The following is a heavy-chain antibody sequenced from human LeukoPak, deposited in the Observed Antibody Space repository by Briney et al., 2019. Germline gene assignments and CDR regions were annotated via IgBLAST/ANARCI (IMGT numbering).Heavy chain of an antibody. CDR1: GFTFSSYS. CDR3: ACDYGDY. CDR2: ITASGTAM. Sequence: GGSLRLSCAASGFTFSSYSMNWVRQAPGKGLEWVSHITASGTAMFYADSVKGRFTISRDNAKNSLYLQMNSLRAEDTAVYYCACDYGDYWGQGTLVTVSS. J-gene: IGHJ4*02. V-gene: IGHV3-48*01.